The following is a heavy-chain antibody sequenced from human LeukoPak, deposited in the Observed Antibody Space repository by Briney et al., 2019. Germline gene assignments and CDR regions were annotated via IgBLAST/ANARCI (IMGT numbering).Heavy chain of an antibody. Sequence: GGSLRLSCAAYAFTSDVYPMNWYSQAPGQGLEWVSSISSASKYIFYADSVTGRFTIATDTSMNSMFLRLTSLMAADTALYYCARIYSPPLVSGVVNEAIDHWGQGTLVTVSS. D-gene: IGHD3-3*01. J-gene: IGHJ4*02. CDR3: ARIYSPPLVSGVVNEAIDH. V-gene: IGHV3-21*01. CDR1: AFTSDVYP. CDR2: ISSASKYI.